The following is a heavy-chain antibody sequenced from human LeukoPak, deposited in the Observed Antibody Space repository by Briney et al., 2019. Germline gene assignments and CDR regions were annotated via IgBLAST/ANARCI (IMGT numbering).Heavy chain of an antibody. J-gene: IGHJ4*02. D-gene: IGHD2-15*01. CDR2: IYYSGST. Sequence: SETLSLTCTVSGGSISSSSYYWSWIRQPPGKGLEWIAYIYYSGSTRYNPSLKSRVAISVDTSNNQVSLKLSSVTAADTAVYYCARHGYCSGGSCYWDYWGQGTLVTVSS. CDR1: GGSISSSSYY. V-gene: IGHV4-61*05. CDR3: ARHGYCSGGSCYWDY.